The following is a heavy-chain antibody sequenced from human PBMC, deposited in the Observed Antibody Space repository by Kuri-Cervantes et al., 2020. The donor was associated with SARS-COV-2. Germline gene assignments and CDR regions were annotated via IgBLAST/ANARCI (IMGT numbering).Heavy chain of an antibody. CDR2: VRGKANNYAT. CDR3: TTLIDH. V-gene: IGHV3-73*01. Sequence: GGSLRLSCVASGFTFSDYYFTWIRQAPGKGLEWVGRVRGKANNYATAYAASVKGRFTISRDDSKNMAYLQMNSLKTEDTAVYYCTTLIDHWGQGALVTVSS. J-gene: IGHJ4*02. CDR1: GFTFSDYY.